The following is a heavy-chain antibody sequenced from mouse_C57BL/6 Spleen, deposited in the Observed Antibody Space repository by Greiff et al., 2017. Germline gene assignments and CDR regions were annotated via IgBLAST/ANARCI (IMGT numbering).Heavy chain of an antibody. J-gene: IGHJ1*03. CDR2: INPGSGGT. V-gene: IGHV1-54*01. CDR1: GYAFTNYL. Sequence: QVQLQQSGAELVRPGTSVKVSCKASGYAFTNYLIEWVKQRPGQGLEWIGVINPGSGGTNYNEKFKGKATLTADKSSSTAYMQLSSLTSEDSAVYFCARYWIPGDFDVWGTGTTVTVSS. CDR3: ARYWIPGDFDV. D-gene: IGHD4-1*01.